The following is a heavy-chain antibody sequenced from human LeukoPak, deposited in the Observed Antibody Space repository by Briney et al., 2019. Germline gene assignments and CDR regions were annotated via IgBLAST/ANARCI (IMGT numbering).Heavy chain of an antibody. Sequence: GGSLRLSCAASGFTVSSNYMSWVRQAPGKGLEWVSVIYSGGSTYYADSVKGRFTISRDNSKNTLYLQMNSLRAEDTAVYYCARDRRRLDGMDVWGQGTTVTVSS. CDR3: ARDRRRLDGMDV. J-gene: IGHJ6*02. D-gene: IGHD5-12*01. CDR1: GFTVSSNY. V-gene: IGHV3-66*01. CDR2: IYSGGST.